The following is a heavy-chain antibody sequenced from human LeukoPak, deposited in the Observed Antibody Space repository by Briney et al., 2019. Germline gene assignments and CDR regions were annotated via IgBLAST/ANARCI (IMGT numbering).Heavy chain of an antibody. V-gene: IGHV3-7*01. Sequence: GGSLRLSCAASGFDFSFYWMSWVRQAPGKGLEWVANIKQDGSETYYLNSVRGRFTISRDNAKNSLYLQMNSLRAEDTAVYYCARVFIVDTAMVTVDYWGQGTLVTVSS. J-gene: IGHJ4*02. CDR2: IKQDGSET. D-gene: IGHD5-18*01. CDR3: ARVFIVDTAMVTVDY. CDR1: GFDFSFYW.